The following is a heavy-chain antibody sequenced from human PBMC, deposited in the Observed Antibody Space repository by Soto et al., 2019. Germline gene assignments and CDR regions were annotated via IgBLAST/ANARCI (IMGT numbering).Heavy chain of an antibody. V-gene: IGHV3-23*01. CDR1: GFTFSSYA. J-gene: IGHJ5*02. CDR2: ISGSGGST. Sequence: GGSLRLSCAASGFTFSSYAMSWVRQAPGKGLEWVSAISGSGGSTYYADSVKGRFTISRDNSKNTLYLQMNSLRAEETAVYYCAKGNNWNDAGGLLGFDPWGQGTLVTVSS. CDR3: AKGNNWNDAGGLLGFDP. D-gene: IGHD1-1*01.